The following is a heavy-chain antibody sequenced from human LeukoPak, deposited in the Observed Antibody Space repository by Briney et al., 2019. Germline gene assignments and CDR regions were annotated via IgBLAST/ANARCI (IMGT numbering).Heavy chain of an antibody. D-gene: IGHD3-10*01. CDR2: INHSGST. V-gene: IGHV4-34*01. CDR1: GGSFSGYY. J-gene: IGHJ5*02. Sequence: SETLSLTCAVHGGSFSGYYWSWIRQPPGKGLEWIGEINHSGSTNYNPSLKSRVTISVDTSKNQFSLKLSSVTAADTAVYYCARVVRGRWNWFDPWGQGTLVTVSS. CDR3: ARVVRGRWNWFDP.